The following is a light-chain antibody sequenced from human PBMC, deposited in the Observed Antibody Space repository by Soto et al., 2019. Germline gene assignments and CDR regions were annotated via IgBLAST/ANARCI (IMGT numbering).Light chain of an antibody. V-gene: IGLV1-40*01. Sequence: QSVLTQPPSVSGAPGQRVTISCTGSSSNIGAGSDVHWYQQLPGTAPKLLIYANTNRPSGVPDRFSGSKSGTSASLAITGLQAEDEADYYCQYYESSLSGYVFGPGTKVTV. CDR3: QYYESSLSGYV. CDR2: ANT. CDR1: SSNIGAGSD. J-gene: IGLJ1*01.